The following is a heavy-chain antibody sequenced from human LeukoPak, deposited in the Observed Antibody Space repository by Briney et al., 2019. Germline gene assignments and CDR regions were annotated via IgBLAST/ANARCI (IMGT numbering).Heavy chain of an antibody. Sequence: SLRLSCAASGFTFDDYGMSWVRHAPGKGLEWVSGINWSGSSTVYADSVKGRFTISRDNAKNSLYLQMNSLRAEDTALYYCATLYDFWSAYYPNWGQGTLATVSS. J-gene: IGHJ4*02. CDR2: INWSGSST. V-gene: IGHV3-20*04. CDR3: ATLYDFWSAYYPN. CDR1: GFTFDDYG. D-gene: IGHD3-3*01.